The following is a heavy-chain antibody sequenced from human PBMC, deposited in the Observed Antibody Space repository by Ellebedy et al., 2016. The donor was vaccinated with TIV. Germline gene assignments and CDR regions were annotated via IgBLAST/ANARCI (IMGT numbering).Heavy chain of an antibody. CDR3: ARDQGVSNWFDP. CDR2: IENDGTDK. Sequence: GESLKISCEVYGFTYDIFWMSWVRQAPGKGLEWVANIENDGTDKYYVDSVKGRFTISRDNAKNSLYLQMNSLRAEDTAVYYCARDQGVSNWFDPWGQGTLVTVSS. J-gene: IGHJ5*02. CDR1: GFTYDIFW. V-gene: IGHV3-7*01. D-gene: IGHD5/OR15-5a*01.